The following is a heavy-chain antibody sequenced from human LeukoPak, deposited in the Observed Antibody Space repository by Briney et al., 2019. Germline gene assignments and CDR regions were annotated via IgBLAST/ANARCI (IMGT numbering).Heavy chain of an antibody. V-gene: IGHV3-7*01. Sequence: GGSLRLSCAASGFTFSNYWMSWVRQAPGKGLEWVANIQQDGSEKYYVDSVKGRFTISRDNAKNSLYVQMNSLRTEDTAVYYCAKLRVGAIDYWGQGTLVTVSS. CDR1: GFTFSNYW. CDR2: IQQDGSEK. CDR3: AKLRVGAIDY. D-gene: IGHD1-26*01. J-gene: IGHJ4*02.